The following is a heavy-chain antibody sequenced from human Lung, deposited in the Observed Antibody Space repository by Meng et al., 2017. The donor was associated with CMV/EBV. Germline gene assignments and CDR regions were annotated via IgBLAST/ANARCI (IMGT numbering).Heavy chain of an antibody. J-gene: IGHJ6*02. D-gene: IGHD2-8*01. V-gene: IGHV1-2*02. CDR1: GYTFTGYY. CDR2: INPNSGGT. Sequence: ASVKVSCKASGYTFTGYYIHWVRQAPGQGLEWRGWINPNSGGTNYALKFQGRVTMTRDTSINTAYMELSRLRSDDTAVYYCARELEQKVCGMDVGGQGTTVTVSS. CDR3: ARELEQKVCGMDV.